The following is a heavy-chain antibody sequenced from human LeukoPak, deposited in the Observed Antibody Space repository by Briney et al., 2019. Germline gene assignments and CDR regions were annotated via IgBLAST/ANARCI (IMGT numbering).Heavy chain of an antibody. V-gene: IGHV4-34*01. Sequence: SETLSLTCAVYGGSFSGYYWSWIRQPPGKGLEWIGEINHSGSTNYNPSLKSRVTISVDTSQNQFSLKLSSVTAADAAVYCCRRGYLVWLDYWGQGTLVTVSS. CDR3: RRGYLVWLDY. CDR2: INHSGST. CDR1: GGSFSGYY. J-gene: IGHJ4*02. D-gene: IGHD3-3*01.